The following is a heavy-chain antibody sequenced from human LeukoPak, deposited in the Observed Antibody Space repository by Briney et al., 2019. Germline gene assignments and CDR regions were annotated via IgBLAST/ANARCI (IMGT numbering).Heavy chain of an antibody. CDR1: GFIFSSYS. Sequence: GGSLRLSCAASGFIFSSYSMNWVRQAPGKGLEWVSSISSSSYLYYAESVKGRLNISRHNAKNSLYLLMKSLKTEDTAVVYCATSVKTYYYDIEGPLDIWGQGSMVTVSS. CDR2: ISSSSYL. CDR3: ATSVKTYYYDIEGPLDI. V-gene: IGHV3-21*01. J-gene: IGHJ3*02. D-gene: IGHD3-22*01.